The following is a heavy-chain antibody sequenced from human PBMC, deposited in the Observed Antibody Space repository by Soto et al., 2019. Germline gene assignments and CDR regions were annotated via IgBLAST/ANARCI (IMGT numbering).Heavy chain of an antibody. V-gene: IGHV3-15*01. CDR2: IKSKTDGGTT. CDR1: GFTFSNAW. Sequence: GGSLRLSCAASGFTFSNAWMSWVRQAPGKGLEWVGRIKSKTDGGTTDYAAPVKGRFTISRDDSKNTLYLQMNSLKTEVSAVSYCTSSHLFLYYIDIWGQGTMVTVSS. J-gene: IGHJ3*02. CDR3: TSSHLFLYYIDI. D-gene: IGHD3-10*01.